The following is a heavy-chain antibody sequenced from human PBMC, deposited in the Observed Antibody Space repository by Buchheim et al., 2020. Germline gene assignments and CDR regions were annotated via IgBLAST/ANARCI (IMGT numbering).Heavy chain of an antibody. CDR3: LIYDSSGYYLEGGY. CDR1: GYTFTSYD. CDR2: INPNSGNT. Sequence: VQLVQSGAEVKKPGASVKVSCKASGYTFTSYDINWVRQATGQGFEWMGWINPNSGNTNYAQKFQGRVTMTRNTSISTAYMELSSLRSEDTAVYYCLIYDSSGYYLEGGYWGQGTL. V-gene: IGHV1-8*01. J-gene: IGHJ4*02. D-gene: IGHD3-22*01.